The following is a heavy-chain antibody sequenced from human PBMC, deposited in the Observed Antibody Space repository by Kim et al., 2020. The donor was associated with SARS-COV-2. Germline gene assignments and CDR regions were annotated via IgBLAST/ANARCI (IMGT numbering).Heavy chain of an antibody. V-gene: IGHV3-15*01. CDR3: TTNRFDP. Sequence: DGGTTDYAAPVKGRFTISRDDSKNTLYLQMNSLKTEDTAVYYCTTNRFDPWGQGTLVTVSS. J-gene: IGHJ5*02. CDR2: DGGTT.